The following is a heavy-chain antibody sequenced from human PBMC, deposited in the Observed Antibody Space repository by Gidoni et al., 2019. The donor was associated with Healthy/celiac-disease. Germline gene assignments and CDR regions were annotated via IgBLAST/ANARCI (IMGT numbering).Heavy chain of an antibody. CDR1: GGSFSGYY. D-gene: IGHD6-13*01. CDR2: INHSGST. Sequence: QVQLQQWGAGLLKPSETLSLTCAVYGGSFSGYYWSWIRQPPGKGLEWIGEINHSGSTNYNPSLKSRVTISVDTSKNQFSLKLSSVTAADTAVYYCARKIGGIAAAGSAPFDYWGQGTLVTVSS. V-gene: IGHV4-34*01. CDR3: ARKIGGIAAAGSAPFDY. J-gene: IGHJ4*02.